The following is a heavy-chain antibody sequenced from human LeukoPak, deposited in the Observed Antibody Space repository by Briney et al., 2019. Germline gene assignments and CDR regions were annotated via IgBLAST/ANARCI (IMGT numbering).Heavy chain of an antibody. V-gene: IGHV1-2*04. Sequence: GASVKVSCKASGYTFTGYYMHWVRQAPGQGLGWMGWINPNSGGTNYAQKFQGWVTMTRDTSISTAYMELSRLRSDDTAVYYCATDYGDYGNYYYGMDVWGKGTTVTVSS. D-gene: IGHD4-17*01. J-gene: IGHJ6*04. CDR1: GYTFTGYY. CDR2: INPNSGGT. CDR3: ATDYGDYGNYYYGMDV.